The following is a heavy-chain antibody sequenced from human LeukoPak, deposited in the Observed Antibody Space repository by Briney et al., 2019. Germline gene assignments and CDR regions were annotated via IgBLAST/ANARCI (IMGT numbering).Heavy chain of an antibody. V-gene: IGHV3-21*01. CDR2: ISSGSSYI. Sequence: GGSLRVSCAASGFTFSNYRMNWVRQAPGKGLQWVSSISSGSSYIYYADSVKGRFTISRDNAKNSLYLQMTSLRAEDTAVYYCARGTNWGGDDAFDIWGQGTMATVSS. CDR3: ARGTNWGGDDAFDI. CDR1: GFTFSNYR. J-gene: IGHJ3*02. D-gene: IGHD7-27*01.